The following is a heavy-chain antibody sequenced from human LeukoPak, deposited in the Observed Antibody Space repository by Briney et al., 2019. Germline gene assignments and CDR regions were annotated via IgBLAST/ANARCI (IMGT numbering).Heavy chain of an antibody. Sequence: SGTLSLTCAVSGGSLSSSNWWSWVRQPPGKGLEWIGEIYHSGSTNYNPSLKSRVTMSVDTSKNQFSLKLSSVTAADTAVYYCARGYYGSGSFSYYYYYMDVWGKGTTVTISS. J-gene: IGHJ6*03. CDR3: ARGYYGSGSFSYYYYYMDV. CDR2: IYHSGST. V-gene: IGHV4-4*02. CDR1: GGSLSSSNW. D-gene: IGHD3-10*01.